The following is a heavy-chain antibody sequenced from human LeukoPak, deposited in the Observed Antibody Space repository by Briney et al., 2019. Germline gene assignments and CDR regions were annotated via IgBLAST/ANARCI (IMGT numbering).Heavy chain of an antibody. D-gene: IGHD5-18*01. Sequence: SVKVSCKASGGTFSSYAISWVRQAPGQGLEWMGGIIPIFGTANYAQKFQGRVTITADKSTGTAYMELSSLRSEDTAVYYCASRGYSYGYYYYGMDVWGKGTTVTVSS. J-gene: IGHJ6*04. CDR2: IIPIFGTA. CDR1: GGTFSSYA. V-gene: IGHV1-69*06. CDR3: ASRGYSYGYYYYGMDV.